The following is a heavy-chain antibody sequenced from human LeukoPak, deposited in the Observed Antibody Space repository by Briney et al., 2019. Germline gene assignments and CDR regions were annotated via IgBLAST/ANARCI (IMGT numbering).Heavy chain of an antibody. Sequence: ASVTVSCKASGYTFTGYYMHWVRQAPGQGLEWMGWINPNSGGTNYAQKFQGRVTMTRDTSISTAYMELSRLRSDDTAVYYCARANYCGGDCPTPRPFGYWGQGTLVTVSS. CDR3: ARANYCGGDCPTPRPFGY. CDR1: GYTFTGYY. CDR2: INPNSGGT. J-gene: IGHJ4*02. D-gene: IGHD2-21*02. V-gene: IGHV1-2*02.